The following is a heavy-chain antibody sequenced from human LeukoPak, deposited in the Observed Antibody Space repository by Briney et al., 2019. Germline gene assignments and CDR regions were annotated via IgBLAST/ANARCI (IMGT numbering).Heavy chain of an antibody. CDR3: AKGTYYDSSAYYYASTFDY. Sequence: GGSLRLSCAASGFTFSNYAMSWVRQAPGKGLEWVSAISGSGGSTYYADSVKGRFTISRDNSKNTLYLQMNSLRAEDTAVFYCAKGTYYDSSAYYYASTFDYWGQGTLVTVSS. D-gene: IGHD3-22*01. V-gene: IGHV3-23*01. CDR1: GFTFSNYA. CDR2: ISGSGGST. J-gene: IGHJ4*02.